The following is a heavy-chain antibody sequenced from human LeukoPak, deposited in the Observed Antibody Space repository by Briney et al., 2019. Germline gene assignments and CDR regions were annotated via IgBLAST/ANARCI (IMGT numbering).Heavy chain of an antibody. Sequence: GGSLRLSCAASGFTFSSYAMSWVRQAPGKGLEWVSAISGSGGSTYYADSVKGRFTISRDNSKNTLYLQMNSLRAEDTAVYYCAKDMSVAARPDRRYGMDVWGQGTTVTASS. CDR1: GFTFSSYA. CDR3: AKDMSVAARPDRRYGMDV. V-gene: IGHV3-23*01. D-gene: IGHD6-6*01. J-gene: IGHJ6*02. CDR2: ISGSGGST.